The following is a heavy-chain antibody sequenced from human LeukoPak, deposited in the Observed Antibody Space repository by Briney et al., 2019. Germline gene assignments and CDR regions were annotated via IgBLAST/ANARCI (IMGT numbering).Heavy chain of an antibody. Sequence: PSETLSLTCAVSGGSLSNYYWSWIRQPPGKGLEWIAYMYYSGGTNYNPSLKSRVTISVDTSKNQFSLKLSSVTAADTAVYYCARFVAHGGMDVWGQGTTVTVSS. V-gene: IGHV4-59*01. D-gene: IGHD2-21*01. CDR3: ARFVAHGGMDV. J-gene: IGHJ6*02. CDR2: MYYSGGT. CDR1: GGSLSNYY.